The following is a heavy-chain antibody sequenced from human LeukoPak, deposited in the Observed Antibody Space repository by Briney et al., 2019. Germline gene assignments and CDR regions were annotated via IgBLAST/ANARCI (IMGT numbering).Heavy chain of an antibody. D-gene: IGHD1-26*01. CDR3: ARAPGGYDFYMDV. V-gene: IGHV3-21*01. J-gene: IGHJ6*03. CDR1: GFTFSRYS. Sequence: GGFLRLSCAASGFTFSRYSMNWVRQAPGKGLEWVSSIGSGSTYIYYADSVKGRFTISRDNARNSLFLQINSLRAEDTAVYYCARAPGGYDFYMDVWGKGTTVTVSS. CDR2: IGSGSTYI.